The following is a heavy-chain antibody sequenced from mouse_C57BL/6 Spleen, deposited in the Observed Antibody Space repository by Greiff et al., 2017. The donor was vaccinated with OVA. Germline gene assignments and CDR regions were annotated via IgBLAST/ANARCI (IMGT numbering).Heavy chain of an antibody. CDR1: GYTFTSYW. D-gene: IGHD2-2*01. Sequence: QVQLQQPGAELVRPGSSVKLSCKASGYTFTSYWMHWVKQRPIQGLEWIGNIDPSDSETHYNQKFKDKATLTVDKSSSTAYMQLSSLTSEDSAVYDCARPGGGLPQDWYFDVWGTGTTVTVSS. J-gene: IGHJ1*03. V-gene: IGHV1-52*01. CDR3: ARPGGGLPQDWYFDV. CDR2: IDPSDSET.